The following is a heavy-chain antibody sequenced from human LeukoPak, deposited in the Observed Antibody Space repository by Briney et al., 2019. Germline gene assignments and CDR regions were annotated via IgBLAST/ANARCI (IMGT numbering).Heavy chain of an antibody. D-gene: IGHD3-22*01. CDR2: IISIFGTA. J-gene: IGHJ4*02. V-gene: IGHV1-69*05. CDR1: GGTFSSYA. CDR3: ASDKNYYDSSGYYRSVDY. Sequence: SVKVSCKASGGTFSSYAISWVRQAPGQGLEWMGRIISIFGTANYAQKFQGRVTITTDESTSTAYMELSSLRAEDTAVYYCASDKNYYDSSGYYRSVDYWGQGTLVTVSS.